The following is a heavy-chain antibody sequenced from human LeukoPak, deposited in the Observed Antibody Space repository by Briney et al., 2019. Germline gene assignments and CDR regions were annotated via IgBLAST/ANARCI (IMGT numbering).Heavy chain of an antibody. J-gene: IGHJ4*02. V-gene: IGHV1-18*04. CDR1: GYTFTGYY. CDR3: ARDTKTTTIAGGNDY. CDR2: ISAYNGDT. Sequence: ASVKVSCKASGYTFTGYYMHWVRQAPGQGLEWMGWISAYNGDTHYAQKLQGRVSLTTDTSTSTAYMELRSLTSDDTAVYFCARDTKTTTIAGGNDYWGQGTLVTVSS. D-gene: IGHD3-16*01.